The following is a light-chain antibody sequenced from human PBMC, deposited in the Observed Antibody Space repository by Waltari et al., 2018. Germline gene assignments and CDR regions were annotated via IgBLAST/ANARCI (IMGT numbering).Light chain of an antibody. J-gene: IGLJ3*02. V-gene: IGLV3-21*04. CDR1: SLRRYY. CDR2: CDS. Sequence: SSVLTQPPAVSVALGETASITCRGDSLRRYYARWYQQRPGQAPILVIYCDSDRPSGIPERFSASYSGDTATLTISRVEAGDEAKYYCRVWHTDVDPWVFGGGTNVTV. CDR3: RVWHTDVDPWV.